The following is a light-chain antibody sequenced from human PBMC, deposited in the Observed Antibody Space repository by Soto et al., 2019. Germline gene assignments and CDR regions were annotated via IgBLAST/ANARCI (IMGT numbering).Light chain of an antibody. V-gene: IGKV1-39*01. CDR3: QQSYNIPPT. CDR1: QSISNY. Sequence: DLQMTQSPTSLSASVGDRDTLTCRASQSISNYLNWYQQKAGMAPKLLIYAATTLQRGVPSRFSGSGSGTDFTLTITSLQPEDFAIYFCQQSYNIPPTFGQGTRLEI. J-gene: IGKJ5*01. CDR2: AAT.